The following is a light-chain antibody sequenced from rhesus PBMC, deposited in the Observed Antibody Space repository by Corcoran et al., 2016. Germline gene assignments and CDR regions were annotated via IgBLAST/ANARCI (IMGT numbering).Light chain of an antibody. Sequence: DIQMTQSPSSLSASVGDTVTITCRASQIISNWLAWYQQKSGKAPKLLIYRASRLQNGVPSRFSGSGSGTDFPLTISSLQSEDFATYYGQQYTSRPLTFGGGTKVEI. CDR3: QQYTSRPLT. CDR1: QIISNW. J-gene: IGKJ4*01. V-gene: IGKV1-22*01. CDR2: RAS.